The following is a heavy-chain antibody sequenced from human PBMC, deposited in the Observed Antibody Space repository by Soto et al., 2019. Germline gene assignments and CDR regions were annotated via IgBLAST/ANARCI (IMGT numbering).Heavy chain of an antibody. CDR2: IIPICGTA. D-gene: IGHD3-3*01. CDR3: ARHLRCLEWLLYGLEYYYYGMDV. CDR1: GGTFSSYA. V-gene: IGHV1-69*13. J-gene: IGHJ6*02. Sequence: SVKVSCKASGGTFSSYAISWVRQAPGQGLEWMGGIIPICGTANYAQKFQGRVTITADESTSTAYMELSSLRSEDTAVYYCARHLRCLEWLLYGLEYYYYGMDVWGQGTTVTVSS.